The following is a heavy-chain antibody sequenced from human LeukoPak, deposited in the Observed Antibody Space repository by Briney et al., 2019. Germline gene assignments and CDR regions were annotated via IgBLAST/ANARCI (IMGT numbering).Heavy chain of an antibody. CDR2: ISYDGSNK. J-gene: IGHJ4*02. D-gene: IGHD1-26*01. CDR3: ARDRSGSYLGYFDY. Sequence: PGGSLRLSCAASGFTFSSYAMHWVRQAPGKGLEWVAVISYDGSNKYYADSVKGRFTISRDNPKNTLYLQMNSLRAEDTAVYYCARDRSGSYLGYFDYWGQGTLVTVSS. V-gene: IGHV3-30-3*01. CDR1: GFTFSSYA.